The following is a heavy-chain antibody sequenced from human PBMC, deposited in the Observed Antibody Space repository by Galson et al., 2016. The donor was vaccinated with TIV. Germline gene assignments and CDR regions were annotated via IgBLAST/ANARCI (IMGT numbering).Heavy chain of an antibody. CDR1: GYTFTSYD. Sequence: SVKVSCKASGYTFTSYDINWVRQATGQGLEWMGWMNPNSGNTGYAQKFRGRVTMTGNTSVRTAYVELSSLRSEDTAVYYCARSGDYGDYWGQGTLVTVSS. J-gene: IGHJ4*02. CDR3: ARSGDYGDY. V-gene: IGHV1-8*02. CDR2: MNPNSGNT. D-gene: IGHD4-17*01.